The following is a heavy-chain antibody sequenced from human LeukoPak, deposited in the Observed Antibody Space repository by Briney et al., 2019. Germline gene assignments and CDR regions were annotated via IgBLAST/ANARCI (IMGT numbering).Heavy chain of an antibody. V-gene: IGHV4-31*03. CDR1: GGSISSGGYY. D-gene: IGHD4-17*01. CDR2: IYCSGST. J-gene: IGHJ4*02. CDR3: ARAYPYYGDYYFDY. Sequence: TLSLTCTVSGGSISSGGYYWRWIRQHPGKGLEWIGYIYCSGSTYYNPSLKSRVTISVDTSKNQFSLKLSSVTAADTAVYYCARAYPYYGDYYFDYWGQGTLVTVSS.